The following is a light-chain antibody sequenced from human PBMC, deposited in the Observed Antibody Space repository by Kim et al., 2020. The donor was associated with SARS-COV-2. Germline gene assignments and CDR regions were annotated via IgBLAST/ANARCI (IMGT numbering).Light chain of an antibody. J-gene: IGLJ3*02. V-gene: IGLV2-14*01. Sequence: QSLTISCTGTSSDVDDYNYVSWYQQHPGKAPKLMIYEVTKRPSGVSYRFSGSNSGNTASLTISGLLAEDEADYYCSSYTTSSRLMVFCGGTQLTVL. CDR3: SSYTTSSRLMV. CDR1: SSDVDDYNY. CDR2: EVT.